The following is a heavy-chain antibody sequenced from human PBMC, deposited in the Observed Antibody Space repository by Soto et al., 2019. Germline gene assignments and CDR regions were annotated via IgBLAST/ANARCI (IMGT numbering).Heavy chain of an antibody. J-gene: IGHJ3*02. CDR2: ISGSGGST. Sequence: GGSLRLSCAASGLTFSSYAMSWVRQAPGKGLEGVSAISGSGGSTYYADSVKGRFTISRDNYKNLMYLQMNSLRADDTAVYFCARRRGHLLKDAFDIWGQGTLVTVSS. V-gene: IGHV3-23*01. CDR3: ARRRGHLLKDAFDI. CDR1: GLTFSSYA.